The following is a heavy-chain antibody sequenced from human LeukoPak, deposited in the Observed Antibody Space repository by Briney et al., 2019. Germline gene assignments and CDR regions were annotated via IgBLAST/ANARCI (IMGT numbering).Heavy chain of an antibody. V-gene: IGHV1-69*13. CDR2: RVPILGPT. D-gene: IGHD5-24*01. J-gene: IGHJ1*01. CDR1: GGSFSSYG. Sequence: SVKVSCKASGGSFSSYGISWVRQAPGQGLEWMGGRVPILGPTSLAKKFQGRLTITADESTSTAYMELNGPSVEDTAVYYCAREGPVGTDGFWGQGTLVTVSS. CDR3: AREGPVGTDGF.